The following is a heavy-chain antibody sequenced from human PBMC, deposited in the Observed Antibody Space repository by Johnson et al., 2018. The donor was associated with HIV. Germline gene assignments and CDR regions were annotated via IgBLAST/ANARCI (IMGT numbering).Heavy chain of an antibody. CDR3: ARGLGGYDSRGYYWTDAFDI. Sequence: QLVESGGGVVRPGGSLRLSCAASGFTFDDYGMSWVRQAPGKGLEWVSGINWNGGSTGYADSGKGRFTISRDNAKNSLYLERNSLRAEETALYYCARGLGGYDSRGYYWTDAFDIWGQGTMVTVSS. J-gene: IGHJ3*02. D-gene: IGHD3-22*01. CDR2: INWNGGST. CDR1: GFTFDDYG. V-gene: IGHV3-20*04.